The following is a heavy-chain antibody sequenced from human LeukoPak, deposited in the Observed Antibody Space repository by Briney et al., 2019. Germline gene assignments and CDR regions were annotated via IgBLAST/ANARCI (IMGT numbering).Heavy chain of an antibody. J-gene: IGHJ6*03. CDR1: GGSFSGYY. CDR3: ARDRYSSSWYDYYYYMDV. CDR2: INHSGST. V-gene: IGHV4-34*01. D-gene: IGHD6-13*01. Sequence: SETLSLTCAVYGGSFSGYYWSWIRQPPGKGLEWIGEINHSGSTNYNPSLKSRVTISVDTSKNQFSLKLSSVTAADTAVYYCARDRYSSSWYDYYYYMDVWGKGTTVTVSS.